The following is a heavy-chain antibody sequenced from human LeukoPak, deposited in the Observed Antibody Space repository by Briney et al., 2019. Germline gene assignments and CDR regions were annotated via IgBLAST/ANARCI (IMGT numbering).Heavy chain of an antibody. V-gene: IGHV4-59*01. D-gene: IGHD6-19*01. J-gene: IGHJ5*02. Sequence: SETLSLTCTVSGGSISSYYWSWIRQPPGKGLEWIGYTYYSGSTNYNPSLKSRVTISVDTSKNQFSLKLSSVTAADTAVYYCAREYIAVAGTWFDPWGQGTLVTVPS. CDR3: AREYIAVAGTWFDP. CDR2: TYYSGST. CDR1: GGSISSYY.